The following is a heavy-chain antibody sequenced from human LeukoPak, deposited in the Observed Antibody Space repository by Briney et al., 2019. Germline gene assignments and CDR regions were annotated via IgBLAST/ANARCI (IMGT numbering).Heavy chain of an antibody. Sequence: GSLRLSCAASGFTFSSYWMSWVRQPPGKGLEWIGEINHSGSTNYNPSLKSRVTISVDTSKNQFSLKLSSVTAADTAVYYCARGSPHDYWGQGTLVTVSS. J-gene: IGHJ4*02. V-gene: IGHV4-34*01. CDR1: GFTFSSYW. CDR2: INHSGST. CDR3: ARGSPHDY.